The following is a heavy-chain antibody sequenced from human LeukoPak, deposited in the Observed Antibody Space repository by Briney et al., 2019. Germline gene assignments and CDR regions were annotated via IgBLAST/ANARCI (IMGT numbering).Heavy chain of an antibody. CDR3: ARDFSRGIYDSSGLVDY. D-gene: IGHD3-22*01. CDR2: INHSGST. CDR1: GGSFSGYY. V-gene: IGHV4-34*01. J-gene: IGHJ4*02. Sequence: SETLSLTCAVYGGSFSGYYWSWIRQPPGKGLEWIGEINHSGSTNYNPSLKSRVTISVDTSKNQFSLKLSSVTAADTAVYYCARDFSRGIYDSSGLVDYWGQGTLVTVSS.